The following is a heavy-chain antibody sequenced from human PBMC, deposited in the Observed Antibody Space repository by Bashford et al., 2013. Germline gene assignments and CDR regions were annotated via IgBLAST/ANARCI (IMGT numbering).Heavy chain of an antibody. Sequence: VASVKVSCKASGYTFTSYGISWVRQAPGQSLEWMGWITGGNANTKYSQKFQDRVTITRDTSASATYMELSSLRSEDTAVYYCARWTSMVRGVKSNDYWGQGTLVTVSS. V-gene: IGHV1-3*01. CDR2: ITGGNANT. J-gene: IGHJ4*02. CDR1: GYTFTSYG. CDR3: ARWTSMVRGVKSNDY. D-gene: IGHD3-10*01.